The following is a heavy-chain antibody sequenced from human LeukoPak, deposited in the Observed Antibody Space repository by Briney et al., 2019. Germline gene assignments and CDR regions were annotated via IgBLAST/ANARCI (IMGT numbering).Heavy chain of an antibody. Sequence: GASVKVSCKASGYTFTSYALTWVRQAPGQGLQWMGWINTNSGNPTYAQGFTGRFVFSVDTSVTTAYLQISSLKAEDTAVYYCASPTGYCSGGTCNPFYYYMDVWGTGTTVSVSS. J-gene: IGHJ6*03. D-gene: IGHD2-15*01. CDR3: ASPTGYCSGGTCNPFYYYMDV. CDR2: INTNSGNP. CDR1: GYTFTSYA. V-gene: IGHV7-4-1*02.